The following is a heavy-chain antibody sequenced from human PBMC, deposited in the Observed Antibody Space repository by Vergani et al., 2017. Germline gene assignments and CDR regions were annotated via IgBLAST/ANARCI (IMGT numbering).Heavy chain of an antibody. CDR2: IKQDGSEK. D-gene: IGHD1-1*01. CDR3: ARNVGTTEWVPFDP. CDR1: GFTFSSYG. Sequence: VQLVESGGGVVQPGRSLRLSCAASGFTFSSYGMHWVRQAPGKGLEWVANIKQDGSEKYYVDSVKGRFTISRDNAKNSLYLQMNSLRAEDTALYYCARNVGTTEWVPFDPWGQGTLVTVSS. V-gene: IGHV3-7*03. J-gene: IGHJ5*02.